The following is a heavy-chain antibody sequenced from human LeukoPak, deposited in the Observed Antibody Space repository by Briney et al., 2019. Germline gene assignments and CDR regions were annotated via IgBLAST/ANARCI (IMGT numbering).Heavy chain of an antibody. CDR3: ASSPIVVVPAAMLN. Sequence: SETLSLTCTVSGGSISSYYWSWIRQPPGKGLEWIGYIYYSGSTNYNPSLKSRVTTSVDTSKNQFSLKLSSVTAADTAVYYCASSPIVVVPAAMLNWGQGTLVTVSS. J-gene: IGHJ4*02. D-gene: IGHD2-2*01. CDR2: IYYSGST. V-gene: IGHV4-59*01. CDR1: GGSISSYY.